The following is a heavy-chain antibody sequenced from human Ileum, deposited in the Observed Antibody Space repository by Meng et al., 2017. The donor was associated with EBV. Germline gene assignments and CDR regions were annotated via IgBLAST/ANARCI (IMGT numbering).Heavy chain of an antibody. CDR2: IKSTTDGGTT. CDR3: EGWRY. D-gene: IGHD2-15*01. V-gene: IGHV3-15*01. Sequence: VQLVESGGGLIRRGGSLGLSCAASGFTVSSNYMSWVRQAPGKGLEWVGRIKSTTDGGTTDYAAPVKGRFTISRDDSKNTLFLQMDSLKTEDTAVYYCEGWRYWGQGTLVTVSS. J-gene: IGHJ4*02. CDR1: GFTVSSNY.